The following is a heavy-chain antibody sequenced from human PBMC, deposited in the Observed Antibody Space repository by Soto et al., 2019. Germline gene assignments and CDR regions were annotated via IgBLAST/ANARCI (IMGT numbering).Heavy chain of an antibody. V-gene: IGHV1-69*13. D-gene: IGHD3-9*01. CDR2: LIPVFGTP. J-gene: IGHJ4*02. CDR3: ARDRDDILRSLDY. CDR1: GGTFSTYV. Sequence: SVKVSCKASGGTFSTYVISWVRQAPGQGLEWMGGLIPVFGTPSYAQKFQGRVTITADESATTAYMELSSLRSEDTAVYYCARDRDDILRSLDYWGQGTLVTVSS.